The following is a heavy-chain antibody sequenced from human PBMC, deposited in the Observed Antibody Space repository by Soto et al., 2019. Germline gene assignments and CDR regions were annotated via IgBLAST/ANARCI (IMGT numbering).Heavy chain of an antibody. CDR2: INRHGSAT. J-gene: IGHJ4*02. V-gene: IGHV3-74*01. CDR3: ARDLTPVAGTFDY. Sequence: GGSLRLSCVASGITFNKYWMHWVRQAPGKGPVWVSRINRHGSATNYADSVKGRFTISRDNAKNSLYLQMNSLRAEDTAVYYCARDLTPVAGTFDYWGQGTLVTVSS. D-gene: IGHD6-19*01. CDR1: GITFNKYW.